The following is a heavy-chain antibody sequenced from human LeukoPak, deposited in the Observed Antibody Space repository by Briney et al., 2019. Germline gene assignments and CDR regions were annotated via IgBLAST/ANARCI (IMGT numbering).Heavy chain of an antibody. CDR3: VRGSRSSGWDLRAMGDYFDF. CDR2: INPNGGST. Sequence: GASVKVSCRASGYTFTSYYMHWVRQAPGQGLEWIGIINPNGGSTSYSQNFQGRVTMSRDMSTSTIYVELSSLRSEDTAVYYCVRGSRSSGWDLRAMGDYFDFWGQGTLVTVSS. V-gene: IGHV1-46*01. J-gene: IGHJ4*02. CDR1: GYTFTSYY. D-gene: IGHD6-19*01.